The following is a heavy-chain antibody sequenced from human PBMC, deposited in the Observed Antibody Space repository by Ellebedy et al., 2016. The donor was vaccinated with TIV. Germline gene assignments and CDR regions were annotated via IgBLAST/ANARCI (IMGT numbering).Heavy chain of an antibody. CDR1: GYSISSGYY. CDR3: ARDGTSVAFDY. Sequence: MPSETLSLTCTVSGYSISSGYYWGWFRQPPGKGLEWVGSINHRGSTYYNSSLKSRVTMSVDTSDNQFSLRLTSVTAAETARYYWARDGTSVAFDYWGQGTLVTVSS. J-gene: IGHJ4*02. CDR2: INHRGST. V-gene: IGHV4-38-2*02. D-gene: IGHD1-7*01.